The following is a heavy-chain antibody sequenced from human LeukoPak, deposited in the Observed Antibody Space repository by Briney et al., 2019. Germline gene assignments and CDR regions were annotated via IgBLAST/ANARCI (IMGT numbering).Heavy chain of an antibody. D-gene: IGHD6-19*01. Sequence: GGSLRLSCATSGLTFSDNYMSWIRQAPGKGLEWVAVIWYDGSNKYYADSVKGRFTISRDNSKNTLYLQMNSLRAEDTAVYYCARDKGYSSGKDIWGQGTMVTVSS. CDR3: ARDKGYSSGKDI. CDR2: IWYDGSNK. CDR1: GLTFSDNY. J-gene: IGHJ3*02. V-gene: IGHV3-33*08.